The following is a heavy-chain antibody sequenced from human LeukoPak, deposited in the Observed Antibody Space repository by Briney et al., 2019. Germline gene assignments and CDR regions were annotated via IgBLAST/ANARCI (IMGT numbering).Heavy chain of an antibody. CDR2: IYYSGST. D-gene: IGHD4-23*01. V-gene: IGHV4-59*01. Sequence: SETLSLTRTVSGGSISSYYWSWIRQPPGKGLERIGYIYYSGSTNYNPSLKSRVTISVDTSKNQFSLKLSSVTAADTAVYYCARDGYGGNGYYYYGMDVWGQGTTVTVSS. J-gene: IGHJ6*02. CDR1: GGSISSYY. CDR3: ARDGYGGNGYYYYGMDV.